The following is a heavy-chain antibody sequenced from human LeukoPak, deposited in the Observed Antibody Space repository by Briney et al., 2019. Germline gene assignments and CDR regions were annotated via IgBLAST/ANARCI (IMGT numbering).Heavy chain of an antibody. CDR3: AKDAGDYIDYYYMDV. CDR1: GFPFSSYA. Sequence: GGSLRLSCAASGFPFSSYAMSWVRQAPGQGLEWVSSISRVGSSTYYADSVKGRLTLSRDNSKNTLSLQMTTLRAEDTAVYYCAKDAGDYIDYYYMDVWGKGTTVTVSS. V-gene: IGHV3-23*01. J-gene: IGHJ6*03. CDR2: ISRVGSST. D-gene: IGHD4-11*01.